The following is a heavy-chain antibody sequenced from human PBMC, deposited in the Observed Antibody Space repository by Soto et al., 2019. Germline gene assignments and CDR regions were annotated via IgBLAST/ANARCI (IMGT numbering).Heavy chain of an antibody. Sequence: GGSLRLSCAASGFTFSSYWMHWVRQAPGKGLVWVSRINSDGSSTSYADSVKGRFTISRGNAKNTLYLQMNSLRAEDTAVYYCARNIWSPFYYYMDVWGKGTTVTVSS. J-gene: IGHJ6*03. CDR3: ARNIWSPFYYYMDV. V-gene: IGHV3-74*01. CDR1: GFTFSSYW. D-gene: IGHD3-10*01. CDR2: INSDGSST.